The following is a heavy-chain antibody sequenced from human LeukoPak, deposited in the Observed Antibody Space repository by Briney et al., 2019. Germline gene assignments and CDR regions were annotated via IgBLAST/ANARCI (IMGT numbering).Heavy chain of an antibody. CDR2: INHSGST. CDR1: GGSFSGYY. D-gene: IGHD3-3*01. J-gene: IGHJ4*02. Sequence: SETLSLTCAVYGGSFSGYYWSWIRQPPGKGLEWIGEINHSGSTYYNPSLRRRVTISLDRSKKKFSLKLTSVTAADTAVYFCARGAEYYAIWRGYAGYSDYWGQGISVTVSS. V-gene: IGHV4-34*01. CDR3: ARGAEYYAIWRGYAGYSDY.